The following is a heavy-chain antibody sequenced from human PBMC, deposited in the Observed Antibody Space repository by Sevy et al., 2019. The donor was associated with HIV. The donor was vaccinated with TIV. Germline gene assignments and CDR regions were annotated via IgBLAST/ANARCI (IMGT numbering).Heavy chain of an antibody. CDR1: GFTFSNYV. J-gene: IGHJ4*02. CDR2: ISLHGTNK. D-gene: IGHD2-15*01. CDR3: VRETGGSRSAGYFGD. Sequence: GRSLRLSCAASGFTFSNYVMHWVRQAPGKGLEWVALISLHGTNKDYRDSVKGRFTISRDDAKNTVYVEMTSLTVEDTALYYCVRETGGSRSAGYFGDWGQGTLVTVSS. V-gene: IGHV3-30*04.